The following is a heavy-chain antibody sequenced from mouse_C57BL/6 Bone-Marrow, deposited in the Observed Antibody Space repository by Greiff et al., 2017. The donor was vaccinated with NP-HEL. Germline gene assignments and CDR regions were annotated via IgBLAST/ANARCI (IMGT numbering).Heavy chain of an antibody. V-gene: IGHV1-59*01. Sequence: QVQLQQPGAELVRPGTSVKLSCKASGYTFTSYWMHWVKQRPGQGLEWIGVIDPSDSYTNYNQKFKGKATLTVDTSSSTAYMQLSSLTSEDSAVYYCAREGYDVLFDYWGQGTTLTVSS. J-gene: IGHJ2*01. CDR1: GYTFTSYW. D-gene: IGHD2-2*01. CDR3: AREGYDVLFDY. CDR2: IDPSDSYT.